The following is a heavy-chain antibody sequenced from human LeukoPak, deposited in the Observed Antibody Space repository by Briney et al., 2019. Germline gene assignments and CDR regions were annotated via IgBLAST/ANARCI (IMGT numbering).Heavy chain of an antibody. CDR2: ISYDGSNK. D-gene: IGHD3-10*01. Sequence: PGGSLRLSCAASGVTFSSYAMHWVRQAPGKGLEWVAVISYDGSNKYYADSVKGRFTISRDNSKNTLYLQMNSLRAEDTAVYYCARWGMVRGTLNWGQGTLVTVSS. CDR1: GVTFSSYA. V-gene: IGHV3-30*04. J-gene: IGHJ4*02. CDR3: ARWGMVRGTLN.